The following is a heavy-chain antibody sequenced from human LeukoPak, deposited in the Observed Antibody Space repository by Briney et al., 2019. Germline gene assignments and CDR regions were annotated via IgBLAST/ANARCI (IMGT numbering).Heavy chain of an antibody. J-gene: IGHJ6*02. D-gene: IGHD2-2*02. CDR1: GYTFTSYG. CDR2: ISAYNGNT. V-gene: IGHV1-18*01. CDR3: ARVASPDIVVVPAAIGIYYGMDV. Sequence: GASVKVFCKASGYTFTSYGISWVRQAPGQGLEWMGWISAYNGNTNYAQKLQGRVTMTTDTSTSTAYMELRSLRSDDTAVYYCARVASPDIVVVPAAIGIYYGMDVWGQGTTVTVSS.